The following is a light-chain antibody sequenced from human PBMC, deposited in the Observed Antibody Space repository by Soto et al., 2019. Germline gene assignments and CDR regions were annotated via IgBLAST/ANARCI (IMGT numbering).Light chain of an antibody. V-gene: IGLV2-14*01. Sequence: QSALTQPASVSGSPGQSITISCTGTSSDVGGYNYVCWYQQHPGKAPKLVISDVSNRPSGVSDRFSGSKSGNTASLSISGLQAEDEADYYCSSYTSRSSYVFGTGTKVTVL. CDR2: DVS. CDR1: SSDVGGYNY. CDR3: SSYTSRSSYV. J-gene: IGLJ1*01.